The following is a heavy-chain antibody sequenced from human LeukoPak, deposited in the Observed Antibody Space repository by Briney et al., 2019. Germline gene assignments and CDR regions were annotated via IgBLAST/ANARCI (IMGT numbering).Heavy chain of an antibody. CDR2: INPNSGGT. J-gene: IGHJ4*02. D-gene: IGHD6-19*01. V-gene: IGHV1-2*02. CDR1: GYTFTVYY. CDR3: AREGRLAVAGKDY. Sequence: ASVKVSCKASGYTFTVYYMHWVRQAPGQGLEWMGWINPNSGGTNYAQKFQGRVTMTRDTSISTAYMELSRLRSDDTAVYYCAREGRLAVAGKDYWGQGTLVTVSS.